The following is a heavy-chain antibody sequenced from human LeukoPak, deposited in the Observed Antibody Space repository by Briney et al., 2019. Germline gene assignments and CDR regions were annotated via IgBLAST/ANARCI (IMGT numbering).Heavy chain of an antibody. Sequence: GGSLRLSCAASGFTFSSYGMHWVRQAPGKGLEWVAVISYDGSNKYYADSVKGRFTISRDNSKNTLYLQMNSLRAEDTAVYYCAKEGVITTTFDYWGQGTLVTVSS. CDR3: AKEGVITTTFDY. J-gene: IGHJ4*02. D-gene: IGHD3-22*01. CDR1: GFTFSSYG. CDR2: ISYDGSNK. V-gene: IGHV3-30*18.